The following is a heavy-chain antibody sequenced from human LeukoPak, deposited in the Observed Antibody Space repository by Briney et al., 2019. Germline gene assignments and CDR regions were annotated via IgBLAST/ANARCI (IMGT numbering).Heavy chain of an antibody. CDR2: INSDETST. J-gene: IGHJ4*02. D-gene: IGHD3-22*01. CDR1: GFTFSSYW. CDR3: ARRGYDTGTLDY. Sequence: GGSLRLSCAASGFTFSSYWMHWVRQAPGKGLVWVSRINSDETSTSYADSVKGRFTISRDNAKNTLYLQMLSLRAEGTAVYYCARRGYDTGTLDYWGQGTLVTVSS. V-gene: IGHV3-74*01.